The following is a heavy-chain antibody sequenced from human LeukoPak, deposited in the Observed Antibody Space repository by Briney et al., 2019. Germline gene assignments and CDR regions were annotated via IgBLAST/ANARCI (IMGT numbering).Heavy chain of an antibody. CDR3: ARVQNYYDSSLR. CDR1: GGSICSYY. D-gene: IGHD3-22*01. CDR2: IHYTGST. V-gene: IGHV4-59*01. J-gene: IGHJ4*02. Sequence: SETLSLSCTVSGGSICSYYRSWIRQPPGKGLEWIGYIHYTGSTNYNPSLRSRVTISVDTSKNQFSLKLSSVTAADAALYFCARVQNYYDSSLRWCQGTLVTVSS.